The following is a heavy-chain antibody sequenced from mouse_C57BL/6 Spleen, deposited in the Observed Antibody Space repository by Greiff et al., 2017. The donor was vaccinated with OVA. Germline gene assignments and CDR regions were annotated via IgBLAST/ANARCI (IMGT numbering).Heavy chain of an antibody. J-gene: IGHJ4*01. Sequence: QVQLQQPGAELVKPGASVKLSCKASGYTFTSYWMHWVKQRPGRCLEWIGRIDPNSGGTKYNEKFKSKATLTVDKPSSTAYMQLSSLTSEDSAVYYCARSYYYGSSSYAMDYWGQGTSVTVSS. V-gene: IGHV1-72*01. D-gene: IGHD1-1*01. CDR3: ARSYYYGSSSYAMDY. CDR1: GYTFTSYW. CDR2: IDPNSGGT.